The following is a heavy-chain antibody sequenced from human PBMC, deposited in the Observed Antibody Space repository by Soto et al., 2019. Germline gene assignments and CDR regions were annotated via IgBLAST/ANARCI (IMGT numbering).Heavy chain of an antibody. CDR1: GGSFNSYY. D-gene: IGHD3-22*01. Sequence: QVQLQQWGAGLLKPSETLSLTCAVYGGSFNSYYWSWIRQPPGKGLEWIGEINYSGSTNYNPTLTSRVNISLKTSMSEPSGKLSASTAADLAVQQRARGHRQTMIRWRSWFAPISQGT. CDR3: ARGHRQTMIRWRSWFAP. CDR2: INYSGST. J-gene: IGHJ5*02. V-gene: IGHV4-34*01.